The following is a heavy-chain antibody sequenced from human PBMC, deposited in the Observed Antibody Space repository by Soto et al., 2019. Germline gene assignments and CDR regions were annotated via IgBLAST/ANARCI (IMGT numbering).Heavy chain of an antibody. D-gene: IGHD2-21*02. J-gene: IGHJ5*02. V-gene: IGHV1-18*01. CDR2: INVYNGDR. CDR3: ARIQLSGDRMLNWFDP. CDR1: GYIFTKYG. Sequence: QVQVVQSGPELKKPGASVKVSCKAQGYIFTKYGIGWVRQAPGHGLEWMGLINVYNGDRKVAQKFQDRVSMTTDTATDTTYMELNSLQSGEKAVYFCARIQLSGDRMLNWFDPWGKGTLCTVSS.